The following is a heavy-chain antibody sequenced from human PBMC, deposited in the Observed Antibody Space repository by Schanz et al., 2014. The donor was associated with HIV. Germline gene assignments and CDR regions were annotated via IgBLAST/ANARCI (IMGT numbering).Heavy chain of an antibody. CDR3: ANEEVPNDY. V-gene: IGHV3-30-3*02. Sequence: QVQLVESGGGVVQPGRSLRLSCTASGFTFSSYGIHWVRQAPGKGLEWVAVISYDGSNKYYADSVKGRFTISRDNSKNTLYLQMNSLRAEDTAVYYCANEEVPNDYWGQGTLVTVSS. J-gene: IGHJ4*02. CDR1: GFTFSSYG. CDR2: ISYDGSNK.